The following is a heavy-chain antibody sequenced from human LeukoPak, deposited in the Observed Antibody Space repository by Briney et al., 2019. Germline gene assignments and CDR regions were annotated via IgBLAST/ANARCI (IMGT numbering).Heavy chain of an antibody. CDR1: GYSISSGYY. Sequence: SETLSLTCTVSGYSISSGYYWGWIRQPAGKGLEWIGRIYTSGSTNYNPSLKSRVTMSVDTSKNQFSLKLSSVTAADTAVYYCAREYQGGYNPDAFDIWGQGTMVTVSS. CDR3: AREYQGGYNPDAFDI. V-gene: IGHV4-4*07. D-gene: IGHD5-24*01. CDR2: IYTSGST. J-gene: IGHJ3*02.